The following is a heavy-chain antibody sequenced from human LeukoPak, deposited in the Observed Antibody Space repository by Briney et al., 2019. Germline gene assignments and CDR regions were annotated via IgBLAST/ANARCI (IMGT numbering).Heavy chain of an antibody. V-gene: IGHV4-59*12. CDR2: IYYSGST. Sequence: SETLSLTCTVSGGSISSYYWSWIRQPPGKGLEWIGYIYYSGSTNYNPSLKSRVTMSVDTSKNQFSLKLSSVTAADTAVYYCARDRITMVRGVYFDYWGQGTLVTVSS. CDR1: GGSISSYY. D-gene: IGHD3-10*01. CDR3: ARDRITMVRGVYFDY. J-gene: IGHJ4*02.